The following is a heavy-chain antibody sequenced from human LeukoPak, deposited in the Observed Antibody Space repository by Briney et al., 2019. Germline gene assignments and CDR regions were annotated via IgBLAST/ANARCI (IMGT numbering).Heavy chain of an antibody. J-gene: IGHJ5*02. Sequence: GGSLRLSCAASGFTFSNAWMSWVRQAPGKGLEWVGRIKSKTDGGTTDYAAPVKGRFTISRDDSRNTLYLQMNSLKTEDTAVYYCAREMENSNYGWFDPWGQGTLVTVSS. CDR2: IKSKTDGGTT. CDR3: AREMENSNYGWFDP. V-gene: IGHV3-15*01. CDR1: GFTFSNAW. D-gene: IGHD4-11*01.